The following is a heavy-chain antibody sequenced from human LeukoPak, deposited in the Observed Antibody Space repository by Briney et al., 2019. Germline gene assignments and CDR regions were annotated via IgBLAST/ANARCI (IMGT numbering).Heavy chain of an antibody. CDR1: GFTFSSYA. D-gene: IGHD3-22*01. CDR2: ISGSGGST. J-gene: IGHJ3*02. Sequence: GGSLRLPCAASGFTFSSYAMSWVRQAPGKGLEWVSAISGSGGSTYYADSVKGRFTISRDNSKNTLYLQMNSLRAEDTAVYYCAKDSSGSYDAFDIWGQGTMVTVSS. CDR3: AKDSSGSYDAFDI. V-gene: IGHV3-23*01.